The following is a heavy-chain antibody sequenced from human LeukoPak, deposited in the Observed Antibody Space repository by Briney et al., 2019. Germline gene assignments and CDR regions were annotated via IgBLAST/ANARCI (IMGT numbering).Heavy chain of an antibody. CDR2: IYSGGAT. CDR3: ARDTPVIGTRYFDS. CDR1: GFTVSTNY. J-gene: IGHJ4*02. D-gene: IGHD3-22*01. V-gene: IGHV3-66*01. Sequence: GGSLRLSCAAYGFTVSTNYMSWVRQAPGEGLEWVSVIYSGGATHYADSVKGRFTISRDESKTTLYLQTNSLRAEDTAVYYCARDTPVIGTRYFDSWGQGTLVTVSS.